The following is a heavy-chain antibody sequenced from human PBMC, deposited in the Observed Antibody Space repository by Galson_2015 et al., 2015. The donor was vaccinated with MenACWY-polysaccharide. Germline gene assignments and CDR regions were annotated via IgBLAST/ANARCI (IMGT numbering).Heavy chain of an antibody. CDR1: GFTFSSYE. V-gene: IGHV3-48*03. D-gene: IGHD3-16*01. CDR2: ITSGGGTI. CDR3: ARDFGWGILRGGFYFDF. J-gene: IGHJ4*02. Sequence: SLRLSCAASGFTFSSYEMNWVRQAPGKGLEWISYITSGGGTIYYADSVKGRFTVSRDNAKNSVYLQMSSLRAEGTAVYYCARDFGWGILRGGFYFDFWGQGTLVTVSS.